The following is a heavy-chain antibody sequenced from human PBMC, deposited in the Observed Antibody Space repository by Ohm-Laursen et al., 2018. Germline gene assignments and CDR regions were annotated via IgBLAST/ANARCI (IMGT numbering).Heavy chain of an antibody. CDR3: ARNSSTWGRSVDY. J-gene: IGHJ4*02. V-gene: IGHV3-11*01. D-gene: IGHD2-2*01. CDR2: ISSSGSFI. CDR1: GFSFSVYF. Sequence: SLRLSCTASGFSFSVYFMSWIRHAPGKGLEWFSFISSSGSFIYYADSVKGRFTVSRDNAKNSLFLQMNSLRAEDTAVYYCARNSSTWGRSVDYWGQGALVTVSS.